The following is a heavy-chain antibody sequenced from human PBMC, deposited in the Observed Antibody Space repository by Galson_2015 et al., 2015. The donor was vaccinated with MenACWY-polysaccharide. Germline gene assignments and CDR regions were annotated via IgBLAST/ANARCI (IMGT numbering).Heavy chain of an antibody. J-gene: IGHJ4*02. V-gene: IGHV4-30-2*01. CDR1: GGSISSGFYS. CDR3: ARDRDSSGNAFFDS. D-gene: IGHD3-22*01. Sequence: TLYLTCAVSGGSISSGFYSWRWIRRPPGEGLEWIGSISHSGSTSYSPSLHGRVTIYVDRSTAQFSLKLSSVTAADTAVYYCARDRDSSGNAFFDSWGRGALVADSA. CDR2: ISHSGST.